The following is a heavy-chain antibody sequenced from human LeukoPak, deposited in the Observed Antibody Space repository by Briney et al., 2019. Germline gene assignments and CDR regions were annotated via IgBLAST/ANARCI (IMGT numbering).Heavy chain of an antibody. D-gene: IGHD6-13*01. J-gene: IGHJ2*01. Sequence: PSETLSLTCTVSGGSISSYYWSWIRQPAGKGLEWIGRIHTSGSTSYNPSLKSRGTMSVDTSKNQFSLKLNSVTAADTAVYYCARLSSTYYQDWYFDLWGRGTLVTVSS. V-gene: IGHV4-4*07. CDR2: IHTSGST. CDR3: ARLSSTYYQDWYFDL. CDR1: GGSISSYY.